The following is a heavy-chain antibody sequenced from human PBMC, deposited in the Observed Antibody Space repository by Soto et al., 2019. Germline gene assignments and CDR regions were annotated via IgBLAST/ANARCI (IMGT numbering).Heavy chain of an antibody. CDR3: ARYGNGQRGSPH. CDR2: IYSGGSI. D-gene: IGHD3-16*01. J-gene: IGHJ4*02. Sequence: VQLVESGGGLIQAGGSLRLSCADSEFTVSDNFLMWVRQAPGKGLEWVSLIYSGGSISYADSVKGRFTISRDGSMNMLYLQMNSLTAEETAVYYCARYGNGQRGSPHWGQGTLVTVSS. CDR1: EFTVSDNF. V-gene: IGHV3-53*02.